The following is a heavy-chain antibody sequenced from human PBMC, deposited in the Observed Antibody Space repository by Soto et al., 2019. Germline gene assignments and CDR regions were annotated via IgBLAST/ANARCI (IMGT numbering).Heavy chain of an antibody. J-gene: IGHJ6*03. Sequence: SETLSLTCTVPGGSISSYYWSWIRQPPGKGLEWIGYIYYSGSTNYNPSLKSRVTISVDTSKNQFSLKLSSVTAADTAVYYCARDTREQPYYYYMDVWGKGTTVTVSS. V-gene: IGHV4-59*01. CDR3: ARDTREQPYYYYMDV. D-gene: IGHD1-1*01. CDR1: GGSISSYY. CDR2: IYYSGST.